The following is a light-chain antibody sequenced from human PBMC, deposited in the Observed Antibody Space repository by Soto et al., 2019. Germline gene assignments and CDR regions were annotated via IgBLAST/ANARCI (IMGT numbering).Light chain of an antibody. Sequence: QSALTQPASVSGSPGQSIAISCTGTTSDVGGYNYVSWYQQHPGKVPKLLIHEVSNRPSGVSNRFSGSKSGNTASLTISGLQAEDEADYYCLSNTSTISYVFGTGTKVTVL. CDR1: TSDVGGYNY. CDR3: LSNTSTISYV. CDR2: EVS. J-gene: IGLJ1*01. V-gene: IGLV2-14*01.